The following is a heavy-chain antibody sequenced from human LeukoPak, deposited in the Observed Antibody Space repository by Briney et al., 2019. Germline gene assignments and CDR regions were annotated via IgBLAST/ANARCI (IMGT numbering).Heavy chain of an antibody. V-gene: IGHV3-15*01. CDR1: GFTFTNAW. Sequence: PGGSLRLSCAASGFTFTNAWMTWVRQAPGKGLEWVGRIKSKADGEPTDYAAPVKGRFTMSRDDSKATLYLFMSGLKAEDTAVYYCTTDLGVTLIRGVLVYWGQGALVTVSS. J-gene: IGHJ4*02. CDR2: IKSKADGEPT. CDR3: TTDLGVTLIRGVLVY. D-gene: IGHD3-10*01.